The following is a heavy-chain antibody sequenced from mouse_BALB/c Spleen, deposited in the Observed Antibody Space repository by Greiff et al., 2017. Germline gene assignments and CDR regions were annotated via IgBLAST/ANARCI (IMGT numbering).Heavy chain of an antibody. CDR1: GYAFSSYW. D-gene: IGHD2-1*01. V-gene: IGHV1-80*01. Sequence: QVQLQQSGAELVRPGSSVKISCKASGYAFSSYWMNWVKQRPGQGLEWIGQIYPGDGDTNYNGKFKGKATLTADKSSSTAYMQLSSLTSEDSAVYFCARRGNYPYAMDYWGQGTSVTVSS. CDR3: ARRGNYPYAMDY. J-gene: IGHJ4*01. CDR2: IYPGDGDT.